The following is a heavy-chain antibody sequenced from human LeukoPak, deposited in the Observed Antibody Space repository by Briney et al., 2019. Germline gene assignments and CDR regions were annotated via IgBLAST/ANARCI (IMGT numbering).Heavy chain of an antibody. Sequence: GGSLRLSCAASGFTFSDYYMSWVRQAPGKGLEWVSYIRSSGSTIYYADSVKGRFTISRDNAKTSLYLQMNSLGGEETAVYYCGRDISNGSGEGGGQGTLVTVSS. D-gene: IGHD3-10*01. J-gene: IGHJ4*02. CDR1: GFTFSDYY. V-gene: IGHV3-11*01. CDR2: IRSSGSTI. CDR3: GRDISNGSGEG.